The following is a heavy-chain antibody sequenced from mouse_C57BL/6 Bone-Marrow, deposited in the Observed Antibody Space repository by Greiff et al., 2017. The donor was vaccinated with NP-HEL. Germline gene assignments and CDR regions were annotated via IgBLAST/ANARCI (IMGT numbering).Heavy chain of an antibody. Sequence: VNVVESGPGLVAPSQSLSITCTVSGFSLTSYGVSWVRQPPGKGLEWLGVIWGDGSTNYHSALISRLSISKDNSKSQVFLKLNSLQTDDTATYYCAKAGFYSNYPNWYFDVWGTGTTVTVSS. V-gene: IGHV2-3*01. D-gene: IGHD2-5*01. CDR1: GFSLTSYG. J-gene: IGHJ1*03. CDR2: IWGDGST. CDR3: AKAGFYSNYPNWYFDV.